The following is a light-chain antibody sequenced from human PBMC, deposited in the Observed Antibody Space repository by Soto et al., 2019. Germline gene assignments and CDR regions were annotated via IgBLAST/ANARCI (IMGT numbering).Light chain of an antibody. CDR2: DAS. CDR3: QQRSNWPPYT. CDR1: QSVSIY. V-gene: IGKV3-11*01. Sequence: EIVLTQSPATLSLSPGERATLSCRASQSVSIYLAWYQQKPGQAPRLLIYDASNRATGIPARFSGSGSGTDFTLTISSLEPEDVAVYYCQQRSNWPPYTFGQGTKREIK. J-gene: IGKJ2*01.